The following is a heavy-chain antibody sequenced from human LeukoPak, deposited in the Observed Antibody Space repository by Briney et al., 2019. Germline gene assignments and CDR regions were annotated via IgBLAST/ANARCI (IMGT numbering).Heavy chain of an antibody. CDR2: IYYSGST. J-gene: IGHJ4*02. Sequence: SETLSLTCTVPGGSISSSSYYWGWIRQPPGKGLEWTGSIYYSGSTYYNPSLKSRVTISVDTSKNQFSLKLSSVTAADTAVYYCASPGIAMAGTIDYWGQGTLVTVSS. D-gene: IGHD6-19*01. CDR3: ASPGIAMAGTIDY. V-gene: IGHV4-39*01. CDR1: GGSISSSSYY.